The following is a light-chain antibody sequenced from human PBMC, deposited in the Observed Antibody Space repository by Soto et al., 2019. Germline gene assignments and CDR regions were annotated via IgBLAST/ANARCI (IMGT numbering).Light chain of an antibody. J-gene: IGKJ2*01. Sequence: EIVMTQSPATLSVSPGERATLSCRASQSVSSNLAWYQQKPDQAPRLLIYGASTRATGIPARFSGSRSGTEFTLTINSLQSEDFAVYYCQQYNNWPPYTFGQGTKLEIK. CDR3: QQYNNWPPYT. CDR1: QSVSSN. V-gene: IGKV3-15*01. CDR2: GAS.